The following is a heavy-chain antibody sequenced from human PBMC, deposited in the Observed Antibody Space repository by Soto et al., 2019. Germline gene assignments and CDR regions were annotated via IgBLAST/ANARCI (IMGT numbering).Heavy chain of an antibody. D-gene: IGHD5-12*01. CDR1: GFTFSDYY. Sequence: GGSLRLSCAASGFTFSDYYMSWIRQAPGKGLEYISYISSSSGSTNYADSVKGRFTISRDNTKNSLYLQMSSLRAEDTAVYYCARDRGGYDRLYYYHGMDVWGQGTTVTVSS. J-gene: IGHJ6*02. CDR3: ARDRGGYDRLYYYHGMDV. V-gene: IGHV3-11*06. CDR2: ISSSSGST.